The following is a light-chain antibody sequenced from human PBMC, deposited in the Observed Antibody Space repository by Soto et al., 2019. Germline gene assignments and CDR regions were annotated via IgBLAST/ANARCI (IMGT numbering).Light chain of an antibody. CDR2: EVS. V-gene: IGLV2-14*03. CDR1: SSDVGAYDF. Sequence: QSVLTQPASVSGSPGQSIAISCTGTSSDVGAYDFVSWYQQHPDKAPKLMIYEVSHRPSGVSYRFSGSKSVNTATLTISGPQAGEEADYYRSPYTNSSPRGFGTGTKVTVL. J-gene: IGLJ1*01. CDR3: SPYTNSSPRG.